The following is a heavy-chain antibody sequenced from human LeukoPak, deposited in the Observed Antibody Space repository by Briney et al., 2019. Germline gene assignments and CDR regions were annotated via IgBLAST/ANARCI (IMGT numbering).Heavy chain of an antibody. CDR3: ARVFSSGWSPFDY. V-gene: IGHV1-3*03. D-gene: IGHD6-19*01. CDR1: GYTFTSYY. Sequence: RASVKVSCKASGYTFTSYYMHWVRQAPGQGLEWMGWINAGNGNTKYSQEFQGRVTITRDTSASTAYMELSSLRSEDMAVYYCARVFSSGWSPFDYWGQGTLVTVSS. CDR2: INAGNGNT. J-gene: IGHJ4*02.